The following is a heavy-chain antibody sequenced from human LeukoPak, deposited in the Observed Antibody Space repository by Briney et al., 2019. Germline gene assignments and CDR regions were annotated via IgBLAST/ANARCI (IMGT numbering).Heavy chain of an antibody. D-gene: IGHD6-19*01. J-gene: IGHJ4*02. Sequence: PSETLSLTCTVSGGSISSYYWSWIRQPPGKGLEWIGYIYYSGSTNYNPSLKSRVTISVDTSKNQFSLKLSSVTAADTAVYYCASLLSSGWHDDLFDYWGQGTLVTVSS. CDR1: GGSISSYY. V-gene: IGHV4-59*08. CDR3: ASLLSSGWHDDLFDY. CDR2: IYYSGST.